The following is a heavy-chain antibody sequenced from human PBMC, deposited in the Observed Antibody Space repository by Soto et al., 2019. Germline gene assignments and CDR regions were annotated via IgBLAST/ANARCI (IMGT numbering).Heavy chain of an antibody. D-gene: IGHD2-2*02. CDR1: GFTFSSYS. Sequence: GGSLRLSCAASGFTFSSYSMNWVRQAPGKGLEWVSYISSSSSTIYYADSVKGRFTISRDNAKNSLYLQMNSLRAEDTAVYYCARDPSGDIVVVPAAIIGPVYYYYYMDVWGKGTTVTVSS. CDR3: ARDPSGDIVVVPAAIIGPVYYYYYMDV. CDR2: ISSSSSTI. V-gene: IGHV3-48*01. J-gene: IGHJ6*03.